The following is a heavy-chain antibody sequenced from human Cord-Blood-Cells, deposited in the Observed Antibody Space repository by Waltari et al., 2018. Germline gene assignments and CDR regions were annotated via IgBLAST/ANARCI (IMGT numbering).Heavy chain of an antibody. V-gene: IGHV3-30*18. D-gene: IGHD1-26*01. Sequence: QVQLVESGGGVVQPGRSLRLSCAASGFTSSSYGMSWVRQAPGKGLEWVAVISYDGSNKYYADSVKGRFTISRDNSKNTLYLQMNSLRAEDTAVYYCAKESGSYYYYYYGMDVWGQGTTVTVSS. J-gene: IGHJ6*02. CDR3: AKESGSYYYYYYGMDV. CDR1: GFTSSSYG. CDR2: ISYDGSNK.